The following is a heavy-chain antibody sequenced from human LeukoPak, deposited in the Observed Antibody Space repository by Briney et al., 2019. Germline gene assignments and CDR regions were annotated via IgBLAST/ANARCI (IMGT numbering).Heavy chain of an antibody. J-gene: IGHJ3*02. D-gene: IGHD2-2*01. Sequence: SETLSLTCTVSGGSISSCYWSWIRQPPGKGLEWIGYIYYSGSTNYNPSLKSRVTISVDTSKNQFSLKLSSVTAADTAVYYCARDRAVVVPAAMPGAFDIWGQGTMVTVSS. CDR2: IYYSGST. V-gene: IGHV4-59*01. CDR1: GGSISSCY. CDR3: ARDRAVVVPAAMPGAFDI.